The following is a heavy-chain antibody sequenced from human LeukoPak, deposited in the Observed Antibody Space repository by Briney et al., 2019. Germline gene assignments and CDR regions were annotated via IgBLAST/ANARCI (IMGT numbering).Heavy chain of an antibody. CDR1: GFTFSSYA. J-gene: IGHJ6*02. Sequence: GGSLRLSCAASGFTFSSYAMHWVRQAPGKGLEYVSAISSYGHSTYYADSVKGRCTISRDNSKNTLYLQMGSLRAEDMAVYYCARGNRGNYYYGMDVWGQGTTVTVSS. CDR3: ARGNRGNYYYGMDV. V-gene: IGHV3-64*02. CDR2: ISSYGHST.